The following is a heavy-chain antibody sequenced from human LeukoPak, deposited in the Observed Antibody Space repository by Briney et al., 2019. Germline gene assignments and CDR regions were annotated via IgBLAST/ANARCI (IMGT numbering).Heavy chain of an antibody. D-gene: IGHD6-13*01. Sequence: PSETLSLTCTVSGGSISSYYWSWIRQPPGKGLEWIAYISDIGSINYNPSLKSRVTISLETSKNQFSLKLSSVTAADTAVYYCARGVYIAAAQYAYWGQGTLVTVSS. V-gene: IGHV4-59*08. CDR2: ISDIGSI. CDR3: ARGVYIAAAQYAY. J-gene: IGHJ4*02. CDR1: GGSISSYY.